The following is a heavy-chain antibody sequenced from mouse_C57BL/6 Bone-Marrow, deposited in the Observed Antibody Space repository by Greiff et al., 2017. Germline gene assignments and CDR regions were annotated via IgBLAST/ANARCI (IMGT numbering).Heavy chain of an antibody. Sequence: QVQLQQPGAELVKSGASAKMSCKASGYTFTSYWITWVKQRPGQGLAWIGDIYPGSGSTNYNEKFKSKATLTVDTSSSTAYMQLISLTSEYSAVYYCARPYYSNYCYFDVWGTAATVTVSS. J-gene: IGHJ1*03. CDR1: GYTFTSYW. V-gene: IGHV1-55*01. D-gene: IGHD2-5*01. CDR3: ARPYYSNYCYFDV. CDR2: IYPGSGST.